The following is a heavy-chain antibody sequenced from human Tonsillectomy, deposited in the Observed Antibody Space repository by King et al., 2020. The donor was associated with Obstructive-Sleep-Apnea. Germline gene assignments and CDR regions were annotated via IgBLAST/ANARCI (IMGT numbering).Heavy chain of an antibody. Sequence: VQLQQWGAGLLKPSETLSLNCAVYGGSFSDYYLSWIRQPPGKGLEWIGEINHSGSTNYNPSLKSRLAISMNTSKNQFSLRLSSMTAADTAVYYCARGADGITAVGMGDNWFDPWGQGTLVTVSS. CDR2: INHSGST. CDR3: ARGADGITAVGMGDNWFDP. CDR1: GGSFSDYY. V-gene: IGHV4-34*01. D-gene: IGHD6-13*01. J-gene: IGHJ5*02.